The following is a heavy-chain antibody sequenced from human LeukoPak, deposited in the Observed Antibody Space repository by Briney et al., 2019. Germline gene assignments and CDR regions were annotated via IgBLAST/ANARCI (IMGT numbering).Heavy chain of an antibody. D-gene: IGHD6-13*01. CDR2: IWYDGSNK. V-gene: IGHV3-33*06. Sequence: GRSLRLSCAASGFTFSSYGMHWVRQAPGKGLEWVAVIWYDGSNKYYADSVKGRFTISRDNSKNTLYLQMHSLRVEDTAVYYCAKEMAIAAAGDYWGQGTLVTVSS. J-gene: IGHJ4*02. CDR3: AKEMAIAAAGDY. CDR1: GFTFSSYG.